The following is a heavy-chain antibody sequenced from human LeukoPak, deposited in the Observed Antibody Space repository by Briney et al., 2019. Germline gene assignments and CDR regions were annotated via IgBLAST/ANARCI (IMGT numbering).Heavy chain of an antibody. CDR2: MNPNSGNT. CDR3: ARDTYYYDSSGYFLFDY. CDR1: GYTFTSYD. Sequence: ASVKVSCKASGYTFTSYDINWVRQATGQGFEWMGWMNPNSGNTGYAQKFQGRVTMTRNTSISTAYMELSSLRSEDTAVYYCARDTYYYDSSGYFLFDYWGQGTLVTVSS. V-gene: IGHV1-8*01. J-gene: IGHJ4*02. D-gene: IGHD3-22*01.